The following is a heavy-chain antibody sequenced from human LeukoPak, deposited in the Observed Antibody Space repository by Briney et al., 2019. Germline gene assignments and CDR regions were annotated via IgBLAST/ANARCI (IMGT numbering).Heavy chain of an antibody. Sequence: SETLSLTCTVSGGSISSSAYYWGWIRQPPGKGLEWIGSIYYSGTTYYNPSLKSRVIISVDTSKNQLSLKLSSVTAADTAVYYCASTRGRRDYWGQGTLVTVSS. CDR1: GGSISSSAYY. J-gene: IGHJ4*02. CDR2: IYYSGTT. CDR3: ASTRGRRDY. D-gene: IGHD3-10*01. V-gene: IGHV4-39*07.